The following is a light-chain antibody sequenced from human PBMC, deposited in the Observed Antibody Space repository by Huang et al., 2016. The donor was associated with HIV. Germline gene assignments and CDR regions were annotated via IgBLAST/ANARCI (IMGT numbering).Light chain of an antibody. Sequence: DIQMTQSPSTLSASVGDRVTITCRASQSISSWLAWYQQIPGKAPKLLIYKTFSLESGVPSSFNGSGSGTEFTLTINSLQPGDFATYYCLQSDSYPYTFGQGTKLDIK. CDR1: QSISSW. CDR2: KTF. V-gene: IGKV1-5*03. J-gene: IGKJ2*01. CDR3: LQSDSYPYT.